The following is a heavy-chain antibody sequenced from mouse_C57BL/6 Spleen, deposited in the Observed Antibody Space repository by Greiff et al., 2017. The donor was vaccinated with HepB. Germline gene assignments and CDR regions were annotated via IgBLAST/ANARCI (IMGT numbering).Heavy chain of an antibody. V-gene: IGHV5-12*01. Sequence: EVKLVESGGGLVQPGGSLKLSCAASGFTFSDYYMYWVRQTPEKRLEWVAYISNGGGSTYYPDTVKGRFTISRDNAKNTLYLQMSRLKSEDTAMYYCARTYYGYFDVWGTGTTVTVSS. CDR3: ARTYYGYFDV. CDR2: ISNGGGST. CDR1: GFTFSDYY. J-gene: IGHJ1*03.